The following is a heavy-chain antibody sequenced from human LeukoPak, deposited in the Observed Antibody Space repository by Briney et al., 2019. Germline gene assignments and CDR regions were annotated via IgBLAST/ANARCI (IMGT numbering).Heavy chain of an antibody. CDR2: ISGSGGST. D-gene: IGHD3-10*01. J-gene: IGHJ3*02. V-gene: IGHV3-23*01. CDR3: AKDRSQDAYYYGSXXGFDI. CDR1: GFTFSSYA. Sequence: GGSLRLSCAASGFTFSSYAMSWVRQAPGKGLEWVSAISGSGGSTYYADSVKGRFTISRDNSKNTLYLQMNSLRAEDTAVYYCAKDRSQDAYYYGSXXGFDIWGQGTMVTVSS.